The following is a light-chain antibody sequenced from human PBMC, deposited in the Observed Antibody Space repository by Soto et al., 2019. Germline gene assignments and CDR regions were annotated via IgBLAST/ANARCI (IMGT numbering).Light chain of an antibody. CDR1: QRIRTW. CDR3: QQYSSIWT. J-gene: IGKJ1*01. CDR2: DAS. Sequence: DIQMTQSPSTLSGSVGDRVTITCRASQRIRTWLAWYQQKPGKAPKILIYDASILQSGVPSRFSGNASGTDFTLTINSLQPDDFATYYCQQYSSIWTFGQGTKVDI. V-gene: IGKV1-5*01.